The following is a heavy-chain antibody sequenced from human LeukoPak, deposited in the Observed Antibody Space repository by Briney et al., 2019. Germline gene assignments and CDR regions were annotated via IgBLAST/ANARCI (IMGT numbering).Heavy chain of an antibody. CDR1: GYSISSGYY. V-gene: IGHV4-38-2*02. D-gene: IGHD6-19*01. CDR2: IYHSGST. Sequence: SETLSLTCTVSGYSISSGYYWGWIRQPPGKGLEWIGSIYHSGSTYYNPSLKSRVTISVDTSKNQFSLKLSSVTAADTAVYYCARGSSGWYLGSYYYYYYMDVWGKGTTVTVSS. CDR3: ARGSSGWYLGSYYYYYYMDV. J-gene: IGHJ6*03.